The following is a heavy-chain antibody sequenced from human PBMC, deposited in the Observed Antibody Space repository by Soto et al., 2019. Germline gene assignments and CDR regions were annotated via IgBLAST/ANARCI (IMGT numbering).Heavy chain of an antibody. CDR1: GFTFSSYG. D-gene: IGHD2-15*01. Sequence: QVQLVESGGGVVQPGRSLRLSCAASGFTFSSYGMHWVRQAPGKGLEWVAVISYDGSNKYYADSVKGRFTISRDNSKNTLYLQMNSLRAEDTAVYYCAKDQGYCSGGSCYYYGMDVWGQGTTVTVSS. CDR2: ISYDGSNK. J-gene: IGHJ6*02. V-gene: IGHV3-30*18. CDR3: AKDQGYCSGGSCYYYGMDV.